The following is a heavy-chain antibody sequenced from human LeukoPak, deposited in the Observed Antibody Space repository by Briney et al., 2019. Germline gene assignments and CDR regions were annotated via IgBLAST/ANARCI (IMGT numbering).Heavy chain of an antibody. V-gene: IGHV1-2*02. D-gene: IGHD3-10*01. CDR1: GYTFTGYY. CDR2: INPNSGGT. CDR3: AREFYGSGSYYDYYYYYYMDV. J-gene: IGHJ6*03. Sequence: GASVKVSCKASGYTFTGYYTHWVRQAPGQGLEWMGWINPNSGGTNYAQKFQGRVTMTRDTSISTAYMELSRLRSDDTAVYYCAREFYGSGSYYDYYYYYYMDVWGKGTTVTVSS.